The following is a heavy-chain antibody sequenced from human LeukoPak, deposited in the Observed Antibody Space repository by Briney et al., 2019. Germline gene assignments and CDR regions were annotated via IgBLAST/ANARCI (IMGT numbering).Heavy chain of an antibody. D-gene: IGHD3-3*01. J-gene: IGHJ5*02. CDR2: IYYSGST. CDR3: ARAGPFGVVIRKRFHWFDP. Sequence: SETLSLTCTVSGGTISSSSYYWGWIRQPPGKGLEWIGSIYYSGSTYYNPSLKSRVTISVDTSKNQFSLKLSSVTAADTAVYYCARAGPFGVVIRKRFHWFDPWGQGTLVTVSS. CDR1: GGTISSSSYY. V-gene: IGHV4-39*07.